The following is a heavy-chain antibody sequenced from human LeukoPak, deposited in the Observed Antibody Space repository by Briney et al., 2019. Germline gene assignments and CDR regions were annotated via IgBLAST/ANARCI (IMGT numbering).Heavy chain of an antibody. CDR3: ARDFLGAHAFDI. D-gene: IGHD3-16*01. Sequence: GASVKVSCKASGYTFTGYYMHWVRQAPGQGLEWMGRINPNSGGTNYAQKFQGRVTMTRDTSISTAYMELRRLGSDDTAVYYCARDFLGAHAFDIWGQGTMVTVSS. CDR2: INPNSGGT. CDR1: GYTFTGYY. J-gene: IGHJ3*02. V-gene: IGHV1-2*06.